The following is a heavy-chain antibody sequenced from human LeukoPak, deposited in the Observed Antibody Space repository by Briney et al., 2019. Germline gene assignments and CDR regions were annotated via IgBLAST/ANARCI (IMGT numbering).Heavy chain of an antibody. CDR2: ISSSSSYT. V-gene: IGHV3-11*06. CDR1: GFTFSDYY. D-gene: IGHD3-22*01. Sequence: GGSLRLSCAASGFTFSDYYMSWIRQAPGKGLEWVSYISSSSSYTNYADSVKGRFTISRDNAKNSLYLQINSLRAEDTAVYYCARGGHDSSGYYGWFDPWGQGTLVTVSS. J-gene: IGHJ5*02. CDR3: ARGGHDSSGYYGWFDP.